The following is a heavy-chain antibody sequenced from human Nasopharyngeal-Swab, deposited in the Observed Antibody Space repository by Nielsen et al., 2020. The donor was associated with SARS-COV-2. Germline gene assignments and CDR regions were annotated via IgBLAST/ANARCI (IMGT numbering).Heavy chain of an antibody. Sequence: GGSLRLSCAASGLTVSSNYMSWVRQAPGKGLEWVSVIYSGGSTYYADSVKGRFTISRDNSKNTLYLQMNSLRAEDTAVYYCAGTKYYDILTGQKDDAFDIWGQGTMVTVSS. V-gene: IGHV3-53*01. J-gene: IGHJ3*02. CDR2: IYSGGST. CDR1: GLTVSSNY. D-gene: IGHD3-9*01. CDR3: AGTKYYDILTGQKDDAFDI.